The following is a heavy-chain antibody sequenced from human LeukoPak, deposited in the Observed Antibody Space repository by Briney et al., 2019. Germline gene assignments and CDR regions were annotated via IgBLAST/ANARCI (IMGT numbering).Heavy chain of an antibody. CDR1: GGTFSSYA. J-gene: IGHJ6*02. V-gene: IGHV1-69*13. CDR2: IIPIFGTA. CDR3: ARDPSLDLVVVPAVHYYYYGMDV. D-gene: IGHD2-2*01. Sequence: GASVKVSCKASGGTFSSYAISWVRQAPGQGLEWMGGIIPIFGTANYAQKFQGRVTITADESTSTAYMELSSLRSEDTAVYYCARDPSLDLVVVPAVHYYYYGMDVWGQGTSVTVSS.